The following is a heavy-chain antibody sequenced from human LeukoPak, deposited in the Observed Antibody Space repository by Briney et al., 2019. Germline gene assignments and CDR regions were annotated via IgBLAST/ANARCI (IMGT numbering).Heavy chain of an antibody. Sequence: SQTLSLTCTVSGGSISSGGYYWSWIRQHPGKGLEWIGYIYYSGSTYYNPSLKSRVTISVDTSKNQFSLKLSSVTAADTAVYYCASGDAPEYYFDYWGQGILVTVSS. CDR3: ASGDAPEYYFDY. CDR1: GGSISSGGYY. CDR2: IYYSGST. D-gene: IGHD7-27*01. J-gene: IGHJ4*02. V-gene: IGHV4-31*03.